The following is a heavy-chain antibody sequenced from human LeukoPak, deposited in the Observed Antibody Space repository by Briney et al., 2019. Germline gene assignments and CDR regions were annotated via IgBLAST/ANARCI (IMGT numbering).Heavy chain of an antibody. CDR2: ISTHGGST. CDR3: ARTPLTVAGPYYFDH. J-gene: IGHJ4*02. Sequence: QPGGSLRLSCAASGFTFSNYAMHWVRQAPGKGLEYVSAISTHGGSTYYANSVQGRFTIPRDNSKNTLSLQMGSLRAEDMAVYYCARTPLTVAGPYYFDHWGQGSLVTVSS. D-gene: IGHD6-19*01. CDR1: GFTFSNYA. V-gene: IGHV3-64*01.